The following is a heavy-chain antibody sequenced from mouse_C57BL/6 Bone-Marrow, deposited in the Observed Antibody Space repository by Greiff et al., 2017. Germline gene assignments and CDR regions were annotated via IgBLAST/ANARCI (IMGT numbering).Heavy chain of an antibody. Sequence: VQLQQSGPELVKPGASVKISCKASGYAFSSSWMNWVKQRPGKGLEWIGRIYPGDGDTNYNGKFKGKATLTADKSSSTAYMQLSSLTSEDSAVYFCARSGITTVVARYYFDYWGQGTTLTVSS. CDR2: IYPGDGDT. CDR1: GYAFSSSW. V-gene: IGHV1-82*01. CDR3: ARSGITTVVARYYFDY. J-gene: IGHJ2*01. D-gene: IGHD1-1*01.